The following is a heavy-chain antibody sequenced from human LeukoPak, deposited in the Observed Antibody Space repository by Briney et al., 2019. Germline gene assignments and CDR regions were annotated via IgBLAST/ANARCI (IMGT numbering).Heavy chain of an antibody. D-gene: IGHD4-11*01. CDR2: IYYSGST. Sequence: PSEALSLTCTVSGGSISSYYWSWIRQPPGKGLEWIGYIYYSGSTNYNPSLKSRVTISVDTSKNQFSLKLSSVTAADTAVYYCAKSNAWDWFDPWGQGTLVTVSS. CDR3: AKSNAWDWFDP. CDR1: GGSISSYY. J-gene: IGHJ5*02. V-gene: IGHV4-59*01.